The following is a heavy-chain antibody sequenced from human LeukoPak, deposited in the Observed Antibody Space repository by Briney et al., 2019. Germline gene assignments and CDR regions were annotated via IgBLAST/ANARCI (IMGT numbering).Heavy chain of an antibody. CDR1: GGSISSYC. J-gene: IGHJ4*02. D-gene: IGHD6-19*01. V-gene: IGHV4-59*08. CDR2: IYYTGAT. CDR3: AKYGGSGWVIDY. Sequence: SETLSLTCTVSGGSISSYCWTWIRQPPGKGLEWIGYIYYTGATSYNPSLKSRVTISVDTSKNQFSLKLTSVTAADTAVYYCAKYGGSGWVIDYWGQGTLVTVSS.